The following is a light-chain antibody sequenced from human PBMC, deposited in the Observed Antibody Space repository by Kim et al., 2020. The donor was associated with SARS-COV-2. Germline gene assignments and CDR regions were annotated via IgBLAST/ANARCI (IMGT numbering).Light chain of an antibody. CDR1: QSISSW. Sequence: DIQMTQSPSTLSASVGDRVTITCRASQSISSWLAWYQQKPGKAPKLLIYDASSLESGVPSRFSGSGSGTEFTLTISSLQPDDFATYFCQQYNSYPWTFGQGTKVYI. CDR2: DAS. CDR3: QQYNSYPWT. J-gene: IGKJ1*01. V-gene: IGKV1-5*01.